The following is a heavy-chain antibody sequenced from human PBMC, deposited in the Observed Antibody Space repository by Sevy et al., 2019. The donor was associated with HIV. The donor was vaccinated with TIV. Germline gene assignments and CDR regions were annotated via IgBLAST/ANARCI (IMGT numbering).Heavy chain of an antibody. CDR3: ARAAIAVAGLFDY. CDR2: ISSSSSTI. CDR1: GFTFSSYS. D-gene: IGHD6-19*01. V-gene: IGHV3-48*01. Sequence: GGSLRLSCAASGFTFSSYSMNWVRQAPGKGLEWVSYISSSSSTIYYADSVKGRFTISRDNAKNSLYLQMNSLRAEDTAVYYCARAAIAVAGLFDYWGQGTLVTVSS. J-gene: IGHJ4*02.